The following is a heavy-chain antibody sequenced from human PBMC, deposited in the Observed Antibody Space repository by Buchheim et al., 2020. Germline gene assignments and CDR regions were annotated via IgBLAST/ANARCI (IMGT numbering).Heavy chain of an antibody. CDR2: INPSGGST. CDR3: ARVYEGYCSGGSCYDPGY. CDR1: GYTFTSYY. Sequence: QVQLVQSGAEVKKPGASVKVSCKASGYTFTSYYMHWVRQAPGQGLEWMGIINPSGGSTSYAQKFQGRVTMTRDTSTSTVYMELSSLRSEDTAVYYCARVYEGYCSGGSCYDPGYWGQGTL. V-gene: IGHV1-46*01. J-gene: IGHJ4*02. D-gene: IGHD2-15*01.